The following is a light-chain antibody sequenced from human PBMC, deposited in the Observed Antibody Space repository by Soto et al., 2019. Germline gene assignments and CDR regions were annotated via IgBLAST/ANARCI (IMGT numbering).Light chain of an antibody. CDR1: SSDVGGYNH. V-gene: IGLV2-11*01. CDR3: CSYAGSYTYVV. Sequence: QSALTQPASVSGSPGQSITISCTGTSSDVGGYNHVSWYQQHPGKAPKLLICDVSRRPSGVPDRFSGSKSGNTASLTISGLQAEDEADYYCCSYAGSYTYVVFGGGTKLTVL. CDR2: DVS. J-gene: IGLJ2*01.